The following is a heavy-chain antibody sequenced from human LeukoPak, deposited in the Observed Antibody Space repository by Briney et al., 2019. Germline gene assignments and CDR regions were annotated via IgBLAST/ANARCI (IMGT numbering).Heavy chain of an antibody. V-gene: IGHV3-13*01. CDR3: ARVADYGQYDY. D-gene: IGHD4-17*01. J-gene: IGHJ4*02. CDR1: GFTFSSYD. Sequence: GGSLRLSCAASGFTFSSYDMHWVRQATGKGLEWVSAIGTAGDTYYPGSVKGRFTISRENAKNSLYLQMNSLRAGDTAVYYCARVADYGQYDYWGQGTLVTVSS. CDR2: IGTAGDT.